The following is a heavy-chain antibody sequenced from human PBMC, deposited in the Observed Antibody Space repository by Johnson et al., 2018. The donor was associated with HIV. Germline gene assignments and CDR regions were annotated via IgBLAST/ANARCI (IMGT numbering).Heavy chain of an antibody. D-gene: IGHD3-10*01. CDR3: AKDSSVLLCFDI. V-gene: IGHV3-30*02. CDR1: GFTFADYG. J-gene: IGHJ3*02. CDR2: IKQDGSEK. Sequence: QMQLVESGGGVVQPGGSLRLSCAASGFTFADYGMHWVRQPPGKGLEWVAKIKQDGSEKYYADSVKGRFTISRDNSKNTLYLQMNSLRAEDTAVYYCAKDSSVLLCFDIWGQGTMVTVSS.